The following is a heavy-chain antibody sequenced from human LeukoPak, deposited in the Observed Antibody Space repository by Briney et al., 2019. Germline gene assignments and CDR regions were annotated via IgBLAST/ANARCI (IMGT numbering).Heavy chain of an antibody. CDR1: GFTFSSYG. V-gene: IGHV3-33*01. CDR2: IWYDGSNK. J-gene: IGHJ5*02. Sequence: PGGSLRLSCAASGFTFSSYGMHWVRQAPGKGLEWVAVIWYDGSNKYYADSVKGRFAISRDNSKNTLYLQMDSLRAEDTAVYYCARLGFDPWGQGTLVTVST. CDR3: ARLGFDP.